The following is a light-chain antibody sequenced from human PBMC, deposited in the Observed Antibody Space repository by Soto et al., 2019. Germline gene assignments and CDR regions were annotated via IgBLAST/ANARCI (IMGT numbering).Light chain of an antibody. CDR1: QSISSY. CDR3: QQSDSTLYT. J-gene: IGKJ2*01. Sequence: EIQMTQSPSSLSSSVGERVTLTCRASQSISSYLNWYQQKPGKAPKLLIYAASSWQSGVPSRFSGSGSGTDFTLTISSLQPEDFATYYCQQSDSTLYTFGQGTKLEIK. V-gene: IGKV1-39*01. CDR2: AAS.